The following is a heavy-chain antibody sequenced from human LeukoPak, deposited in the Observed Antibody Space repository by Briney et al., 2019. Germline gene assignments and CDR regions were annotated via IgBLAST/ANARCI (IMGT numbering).Heavy chain of an antibody. CDR3: AREESITELRPPFV. Sequence: GGSLRLSCAASGFTFSDYYMSWIRQAPGKGLEWVSYISSSSSYTNYADSVKGRFTISRDNAKNSLYLQMNSLRAGDTAVYYCAREESITELRPPFVWGQGTLVTVSS. CDR1: GFTFSDYY. CDR2: ISSSSSYT. D-gene: IGHD3-10*01. V-gene: IGHV3-11*06. J-gene: IGHJ4*02.